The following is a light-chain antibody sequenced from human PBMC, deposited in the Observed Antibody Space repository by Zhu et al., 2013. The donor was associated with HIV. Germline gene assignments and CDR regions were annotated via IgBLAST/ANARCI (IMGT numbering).Light chain of an antibody. V-gene: IGKV3-20*01. Sequence: EIVLTQSPATLSVSPGERATLSCRASQSVSSNLAWFQVKPGQAHKVVIYGASTRATGIPARFSGSGSVRDFTLTITGLEPEDFAVYYCQQYGSSPLTFGG. CDR3: QQYGSSPLT. CDR1: QSVSSN. CDR2: GAS. J-gene: IGKJ4*01.